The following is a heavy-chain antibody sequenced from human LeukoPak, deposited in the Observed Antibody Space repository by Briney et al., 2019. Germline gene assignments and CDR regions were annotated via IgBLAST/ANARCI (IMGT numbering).Heavy chain of an antibody. CDR3: ARAPIYCSGGSCYASQIDY. V-gene: IGHV3-21*01. Sequence: PGGSLRLSCIASGFTFGDYAMSWFRQAPGKGLEWVSSISSSSSYIYYADSVKGRFTISRDNAKNSLYLQMNSLRAEDTAVYYCARAPIYCSGGSCYASQIDYWGQGTLVTVSS. D-gene: IGHD2-15*01. CDR2: ISSSSSYI. J-gene: IGHJ4*02. CDR1: GFTFGDYA.